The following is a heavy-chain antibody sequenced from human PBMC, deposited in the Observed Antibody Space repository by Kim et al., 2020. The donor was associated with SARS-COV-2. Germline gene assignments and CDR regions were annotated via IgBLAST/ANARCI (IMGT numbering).Heavy chain of an antibody. CDR3: ARGSGYYSGWFDP. D-gene: IGHD3-22*01. Sequence: SETLSLTCTVSGGSISSGGYYWSWIRQHPGKGLEWIGYIYYSGSTYYNPSLKSRVTISVDTSKNQFSLKLSSVTAADTAVYYCARGSGYYSGWFDPWGQGTLVTVSS. CDR2: IYYSGST. CDR1: GGSISSGGYY. V-gene: IGHV4-31*03. J-gene: IGHJ5*02.